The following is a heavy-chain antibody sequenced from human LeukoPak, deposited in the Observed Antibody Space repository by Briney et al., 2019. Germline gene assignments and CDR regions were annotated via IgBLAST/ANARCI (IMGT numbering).Heavy chain of an antibody. CDR2: INHSGST. CDR1: GGSFSGYY. D-gene: IGHD6-19*01. J-gene: IGHJ4*02. CDR3: ASTVAARFDY. V-gene: IGHV4-34*01. Sequence: SETLSLPCAVYGGSFSGYYWSWIRQPPGKGLEWIGEINHSGSTNYNPSLKSRVTISVDTSKNQFSLKLSSVTAADTAVYYCASTVAARFDYWGQGTLVTVSS.